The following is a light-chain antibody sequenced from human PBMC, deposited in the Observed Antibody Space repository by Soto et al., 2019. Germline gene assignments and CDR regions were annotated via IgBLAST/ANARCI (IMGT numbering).Light chain of an antibody. V-gene: IGLV2-14*01. CDR2: DVT. J-gene: IGLJ1*01. CDR3: CSYESSTSYV. Sequence: QSVLTQPASVSGSPGQSIAISCTGTSSDVGGYNFVSWYQQYPGKAPKLMIYDVTSRPSGVSNRFSGSKSGTTASLTISGLQAEDEADYYCCSYESSTSYVFGTGTKVTVL. CDR1: SSDVGGYNF.